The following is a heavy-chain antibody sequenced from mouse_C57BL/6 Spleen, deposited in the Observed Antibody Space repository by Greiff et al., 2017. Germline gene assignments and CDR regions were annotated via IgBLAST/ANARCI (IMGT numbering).Heavy chain of an antibody. D-gene: IGHD1-1*01. V-gene: IGHV1-54*01. CDR2: INPGSGGT. CDR3: ARAFYYYGSSYDWYFDV. Sequence: VQLQQSGAELVRPGTSVKVSCKASGYAFTNYLIEWVKQRPGQGLEWIGVINPGSGGTNYNEKFKGKATLTADKSSSTAYMQLSSLTSEDSAVYFCARAFYYYGSSYDWYFDVWGTGTTVTVSS. J-gene: IGHJ1*03. CDR1: GYAFTNYL.